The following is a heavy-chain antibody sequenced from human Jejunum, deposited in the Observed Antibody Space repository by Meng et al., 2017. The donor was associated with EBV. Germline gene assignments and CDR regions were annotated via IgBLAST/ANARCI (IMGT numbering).Heavy chain of an antibody. D-gene: IGHD3-16*02. V-gene: IGHV4-34*02. J-gene: IGHJ4*02. CDR1: RGSFSGYY. CDR2: INHSGST. Sequence: GQLQQCGAWLLKPSEPLSLPCAVYRGSFSGYYWSWIRQHPGKGLEWIGEINHSGSTNYNPSLRSRVTISVETSKNQFSLRLNSVTAADTAVYYCARVAFSYTTRSLDSWGQGTLVTVSS. CDR3: ARVAFSYTTRSLDS.